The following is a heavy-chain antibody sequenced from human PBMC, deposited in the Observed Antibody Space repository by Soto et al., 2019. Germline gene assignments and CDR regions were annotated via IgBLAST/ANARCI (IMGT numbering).Heavy chain of an antibody. CDR1: GYTFTSYG. CDR2: ISAYNGNT. CDR3: ASTNYYDSSGSFDSPFDY. D-gene: IGHD3-22*01. V-gene: IGHV1-18*01. J-gene: IGHJ4*02. Sequence: ASVKVSCKASGYTFTSYGISWVRQAPGQGLEWMGWISAYNGNTNYAQKLQGRVTMTTDTSTSTAYMELRSLRSDDTAVYYCASTNYYDSSGSFDSPFDYWGQGPLVTVSS.